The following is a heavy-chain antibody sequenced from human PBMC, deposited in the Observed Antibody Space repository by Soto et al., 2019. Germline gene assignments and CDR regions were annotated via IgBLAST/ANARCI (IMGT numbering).Heavy chain of an antibody. V-gene: IGHV3-7*03. Sequence: EVQLVESGGGLVQPGGSLRLSCAASGFTFSSYWMSWVRQAPGKGLEGVANIKQDGSEKYYVDSVKGRFTIARDNAKNSLYLQMNSLRAEDTAVYYGARNVIRLYGEAFDSWGLGTMVTVSS. J-gene: IGHJ3*02. CDR1: GFTFSSYW. D-gene: IGHD3-10*01. CDR2: IKQDGSEK. CDR3: ARNVIRLYGEAFDS.